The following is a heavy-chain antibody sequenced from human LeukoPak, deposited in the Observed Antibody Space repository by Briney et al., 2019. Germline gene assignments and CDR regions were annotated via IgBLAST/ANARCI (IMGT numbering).Heavy chain of an antibody. V-gene: IGHV3-53*01. CDR1: GFTVSSNS. CDR2: IYSDNT. Sequence: GGSLRLSCTVSGFTVSSNSMSWVRQAPGKGLEWVSFIYSDNTHYSDSVKGRFTISRDNSKNTLYLQMNSLRAENTAVYYCARDSSGWYSSAFDIWGQGTMVTVSS. J-gene: IGHJ3*02. D-gene: IGHD6-19*01. CDR3: ARDSSGWYSSAFDI.